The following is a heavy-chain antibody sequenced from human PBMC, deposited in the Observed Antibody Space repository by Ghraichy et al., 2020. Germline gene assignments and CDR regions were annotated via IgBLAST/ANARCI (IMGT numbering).Heavy chain of an antibody. Sequence: GESLNISCSASGFMFSRYGMHWVRQAPGKGLEWVALICFDGSKKYYADSVKGRFTISRDNSKNTLYLQMDSLRGEDTAVYYCARDSLVQYDYWGQGTLVTVSS. CDR2: ICFDGSKK. D-gene: IGHD2-8*02. CDR3: ARDSLVQYDY. J-gene: IGHJ4*02. CDR1: GFMFSRYG. V-gene: IGHV3-33*01.